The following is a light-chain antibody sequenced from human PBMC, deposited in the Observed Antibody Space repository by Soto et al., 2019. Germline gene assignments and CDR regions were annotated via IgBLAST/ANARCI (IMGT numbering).Light chain of an antibody. CDR2: AAS. CDR1: QGINRF. J-gene: IGKJ5*01. CDR3: QQLKSNLIT. Sequence: DIQLTQSPSSLSASVRDSVTFTCRASQGINRFLAWYQQIPVKAPMLLIYAASTLQSVLPSRFSGSGAGTEFTLTISSLQPEDFATYYCQQLKSNLITFGQGTRLEIK. V-gene: IGKV1-9*01.